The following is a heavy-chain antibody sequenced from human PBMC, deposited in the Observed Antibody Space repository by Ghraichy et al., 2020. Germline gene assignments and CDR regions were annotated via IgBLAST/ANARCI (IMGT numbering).Heavy chain of an antibody. CDR1: GGSVTSYY. CDR2: FFYTGTI. V-gene: IGHV4-59*02. CDR3: ARAPTGPYWYFDL. Sequence: SETLSLTCNVSGGSVTSYYWSWIRQPPGKGLEWIAYFFYTGTINSNPSLKSRVTISGDTSKNQFSLRLNSVTAADTAVYYCARAPTGPYWYFDLWGRGTLVTVSS. D-gene: IGHD1-1*01. J-gene: IGHJ2*01.